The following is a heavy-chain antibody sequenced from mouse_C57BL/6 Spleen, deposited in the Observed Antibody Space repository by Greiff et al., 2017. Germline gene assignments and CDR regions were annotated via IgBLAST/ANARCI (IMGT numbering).Heavy chain of an antibody. J-gene: IGHJ4*01. CDR1: GYTFTSYW. V-gene: IGHV1-53*01. Sequence: QVHVKQPGTELVKPGASVKLSCKASGYTFTSYWMHWVKQRPGQGLEWIGNINPSNGGTNYNEKFKSKATLTVDKSSSTAYMQLSSLTSEDSAVYYCARTFWDQRGAMDYWGQGTSVTVSS. D-gene: IGHD4-1*01. CDR2: INPSNGGT. CDR3: ARTFWDQRGAMDY.